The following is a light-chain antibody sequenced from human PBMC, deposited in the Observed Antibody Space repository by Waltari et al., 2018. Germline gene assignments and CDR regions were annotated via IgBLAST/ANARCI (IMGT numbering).Light chain of an antibody. J-gene: IGKJ3*01. CDR1: QNIYTY. Sequence: EIVLTQSPAILSLSPGETATLSCRASQNIYTYLAWYHQKPGQAPRLLIHDASDRASGIPARFSGSGSGTDFTLTINNVEPEDFATYYCQQRSYSYFGPGTKVVI. CDR3: QQRSYSY. CDR2: DAS. V-gene: IGKV3-11*01.